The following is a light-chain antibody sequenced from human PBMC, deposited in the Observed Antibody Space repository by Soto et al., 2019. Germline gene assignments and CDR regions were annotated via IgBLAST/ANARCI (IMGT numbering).Light chain of an antibody. CDR1: QSINIY. CDR2: AAS. J-gene: IGKJ2*01. CDR3: QQSYRSPYT. Sequence: IQLTQSPSSLSASVGDRVTLTCRASQSINIYLNWYQQKPGKAPTLLIYAASSLQSGLPSRFSGGGSRTDFTLTISSLQTEDFATYYCQQSYRSPYTFGQGTKLEI. V-gene: IGKV1-39*01.